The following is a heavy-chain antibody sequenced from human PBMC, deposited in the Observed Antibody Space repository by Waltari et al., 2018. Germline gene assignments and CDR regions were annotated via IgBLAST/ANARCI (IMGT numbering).Heavy chain of an antibody. CDR2: IYYSGST. Sequence: QVQLQESGPGLVKPSETLSLTCTVSGGSISSHLWSWIRQPPGKGLDWIGYIYYSGSTNYNPSLKSRVTISVDTSKNQFSLKLSSVTAADTAVYYCARGVQGVIPLWGQGTLVTVSS. CDR3: ARGVQGVIPL. J-gene: IGHJ4*02. D-gene: IGHD3-10*01. CDR1: GGSISSHL. V-gene: IGHV4-59*11.